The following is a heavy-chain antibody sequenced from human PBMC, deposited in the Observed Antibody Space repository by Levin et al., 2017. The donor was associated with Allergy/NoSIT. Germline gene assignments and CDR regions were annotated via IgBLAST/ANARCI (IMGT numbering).Heavy chain of an antibody. V-gene: IGHV3-30*18. J-gene: IGHJ5*02. Sequence: GGSLGLSCVVSGLTFTDYGFHWVRQAPGKGLEWVAIITGDGSHKYYGDSVKGRFTISRDNSKSTVYLQMNSLTPDDTALYYCAKGWFDPWGQGTLVTVSS. CDR3: AKGWFDP. CDR1: GLTFTDYG. CDR2: ITGDGSHK.